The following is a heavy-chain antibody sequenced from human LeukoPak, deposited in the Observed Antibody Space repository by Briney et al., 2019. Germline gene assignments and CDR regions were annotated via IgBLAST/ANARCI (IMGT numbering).Heavy chain of an antibody. CDR1: GFTFSSHA. J-gene: IGHJ4*02. Sequence: SGGSLRLSCAASGFTFSSHAMSWVRQAPGKGLERVSGIRGSAGSTVYADSVKGRLTISRDNSKNTLNLQMNSLRAEDTAVYYCAKDLLSGSGSFSWGVFEYWGQGTLVTVSA. D-gene: IGHD3-10*01. CDR2: IRGSAGST. V-gene: IGHV3-23*01. CDR3: AKDLLSGSGSFSWGVFEY.